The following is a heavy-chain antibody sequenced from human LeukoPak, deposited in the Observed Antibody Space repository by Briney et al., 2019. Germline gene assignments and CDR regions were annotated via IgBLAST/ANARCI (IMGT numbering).Heavy chain of an antibody. CDR1: GFTFSSYA. D-gene: IGHD2-2*01. J-gene: IGHJ4*02. CDR2: ISYDGSNK. Sequence: GGSLRLSCAASGFTFSSYAMHWVRQAPGKGLEWVAVISYDGSNKYYADSVKGRFTISRDNSKNTLYLQMNSLRAEDTAVYYCAKGGVPADWGQGTLVTVSS. CDR3: AKGGVPAD. V-gene: IGHV3-30-3*01.